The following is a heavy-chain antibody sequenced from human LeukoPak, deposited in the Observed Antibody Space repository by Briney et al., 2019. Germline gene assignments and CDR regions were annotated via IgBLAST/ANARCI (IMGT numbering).Heavy chain of an antibody. D-gene: IGHD3-22*01. J-gene: IGHJ3*02. CDR1: GYSISSGYY. V-gene: IGHV4-38-2*02. CDR2: IYHSGST. Sequence: SETLSLTCTVSGYSISSGYYWGWIRQPPGKGLEWIGSIYHSGSTYYNPSLKSRVTISVDTSKNQFSLKLSSVTAADTAVYYCASVGDYYDSSGSDRVDAFDIWGQGTMVTVSS. CDR3: ASVGDYYDSSGSDRVDAFDI.